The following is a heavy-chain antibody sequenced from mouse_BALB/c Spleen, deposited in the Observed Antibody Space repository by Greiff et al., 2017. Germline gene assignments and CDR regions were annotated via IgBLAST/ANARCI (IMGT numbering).Heavy chain of an antibody. D-gene: IGHD1-2*01. CDR2: ISSGGST. V-gene: IGHV5-6-5*01. Sequence: EVKLVESGGGLVKPGGSLKLSCAASGFTFSSYAMSWVRQTPEKRLEWVASISSGGSTYYPDSVKGRFTISRDNARNILYLQMSSLRSEDTAMYYCARGGATSTGYGGQGTTLTVSS. J-gene: IGHJ2*01. CDR1: GFTFSSYA. CDR3: ARGGATSTGY.